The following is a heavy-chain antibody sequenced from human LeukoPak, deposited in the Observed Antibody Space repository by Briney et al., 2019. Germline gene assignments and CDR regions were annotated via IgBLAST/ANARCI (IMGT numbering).Heavy chain of an antibody. CDR1: GGSISSGSYY. Sequence: PSQTLSLTCTVSGGSISSGSYYWSWIRQPPGKGLEWIGYIYYSGSTNYNPSLKSRVTISVDTSKNQFSLKLSSVTAADTAVYYCATGYSGYDWVYWGQGTLVTVSS. D-gene: IGHD5-12*01. J-gene: IGHJ4*02. CDR3: ATGYSGYDWVY. CDR2: IYYSGST. V-gene: IGHV4-61*01.